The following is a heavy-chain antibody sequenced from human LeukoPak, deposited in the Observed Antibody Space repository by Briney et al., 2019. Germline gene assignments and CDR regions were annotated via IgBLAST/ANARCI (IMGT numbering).Heavy chain of an antibody. V-gene: IGHV4-39*01. CDR2: IYYSGST. CDR3: ARGDTMSHDAFDI. J-gene: IGHJ3*02. Sequence: PSETLSLTCTVSGGPISSSSYYWGWIRQPPGKGLEWIGSIYYSGSTYYNPSLKSRVTISVDTSKNQFSLKLSSVTAADTAVYYCARGDTMSHDAFDIWGQGTMVTVSS. D-gene: IGHD3-22*01. CDR1: GGPISSSSYY.